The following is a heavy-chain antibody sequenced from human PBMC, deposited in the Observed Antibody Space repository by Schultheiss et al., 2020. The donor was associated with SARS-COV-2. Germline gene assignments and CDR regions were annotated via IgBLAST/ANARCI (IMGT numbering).Heavy chain of an antibody. J-gene: IGHJ4*02. V-gene: IGHV3-30*01. CDR3: ASGLYSSGWLSLDY. Sequence: GGSLRLSCAASGFTFSSYWMSWVRQAPGKGLEWVAVISYDGSNKYYADSVKGRFTISRDNSKNTLYLQMNSLRAEDTAVYYCASGLYSSGWLSLDYWGQGTLVTVSS. CDR2: ISYDGSNK. D-gene: IGHD6-19*01. CDR1: GFTFSSYW.